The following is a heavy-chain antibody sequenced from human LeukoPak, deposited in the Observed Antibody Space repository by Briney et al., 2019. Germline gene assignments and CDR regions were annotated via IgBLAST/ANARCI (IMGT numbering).Heavy chain of an antibody. CDR2: IYYSGST. Sequence: SETLSLTCTVSGGSISSYYWSWIRQPPGKGLEWIGYIYYSGSTNYNPSLKSRVTISVDTSKNQFSLKLSSVTAADAAVYYCARGTLYDSSGQTFDYWGQGTLVTVSS. CDR3: ARGTLYDSSGQTFDY. CDR1: GGSISSYY. D-gene: IGHD3-22*01. V-gene: IGHV4-59*01. J-gene: IGHJ4*02.